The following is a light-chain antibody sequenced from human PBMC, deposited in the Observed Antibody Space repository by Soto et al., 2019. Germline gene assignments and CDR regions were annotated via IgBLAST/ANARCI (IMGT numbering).Light chain of an antibody. J-gene: IGKJ1*01. CDR1: QGISSF. Sequence: PSFLSSSVGDRVTIPCRASQGISSFLAWFQQKPGKAPKLLIYSASTLQSGVPSRFSGSGSGTEFTLTISSLQPEDFATYYCQQYNSYSTFGQGTKVDIK. CDR2: SAS. V-gene: IGKV1-9*01. CDR3: QQYNSYST.